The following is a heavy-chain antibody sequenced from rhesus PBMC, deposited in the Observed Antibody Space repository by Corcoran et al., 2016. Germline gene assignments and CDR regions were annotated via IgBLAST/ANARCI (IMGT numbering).Heavy chain of an antibody. CDR1: GGSISSGYG. CDR3: ARDDSGSWLDY. Sequence: QVQLQESGPGLVKPSETLSLTCAVSGGSISSGYGWSWSRPPPGKGLGWRVHIYGRIGRTYYTPSLTSRVTISKDTSKNQCSLKLSSVTAADTAVYYCARDDSGSWLDYWGQGVLVTVSS. D-gene: IGHD6-25*01. CDR2: IYGRIGRT. J-gene: IGHJ4*01. V-gene: IGHV4S7*01.